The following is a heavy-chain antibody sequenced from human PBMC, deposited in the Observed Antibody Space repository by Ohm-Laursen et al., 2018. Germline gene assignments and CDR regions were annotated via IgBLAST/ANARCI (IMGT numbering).Heavy chain of an antibody. J-gene: IGHJ6*02. CDR1: GFTFSSNA. CDR2: VSGSGDST. Sequence: SLRLSCAASGFTFSSNAMSWVRQAPGKGLEWVSGVSGSGDSTYHADSVKGRFTISRDNSKNTMYLQMNSLRAEDTAVFYCAKNSAFTYYSAMDVWGQGTTITVSS. D-gene: IGHD3-16*01. CDR3: AKNSAFTYYSAMDV. V-gene: IGHV3-23*01.